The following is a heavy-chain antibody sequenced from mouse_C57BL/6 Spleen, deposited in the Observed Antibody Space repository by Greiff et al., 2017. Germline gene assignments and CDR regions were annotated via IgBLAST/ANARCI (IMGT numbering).Heavy chain of an antibody. CDR2: INPNYGTT. CDR1: GYSFTDYN. V-gene: IGHV1-39*01. CDR3: ARRGGNYDYDVWFAY. J-gene: IGHJ3*01. D-gene: IGHD2-4*01. Sequence: EVQLQQSGPELVKPGASVKISCKASGYSFTDYNMNWVKQSNGKSLEWIGVINPNYGTTSYNQKFKSKATLTVDQSSSTAYMQLNSLTSEDSAVYYCARRGGNYDYDVWFAYWGQGTLVTVSA.